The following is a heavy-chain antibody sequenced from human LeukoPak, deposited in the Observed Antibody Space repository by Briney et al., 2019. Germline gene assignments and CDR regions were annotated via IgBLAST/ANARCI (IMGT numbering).Heavy chain of an antibody. Sequence: ASVKVSCKASGYTFNGYYMHWVRQAPGQSLESMGWINSNSGAKNYALNFQGRVTMSRDISTNTAYMEPNTLTSEDAAVYYCARGRGGATTGLDHWGQGTLVTVSS. V-gene: IGHV1-2*02. CDR2: INSNSGAK. CDR1: GYTFNGYY. J-gene: IGHJ4*02. D-gene: IGHD1-26*01. CDR3: ARGRGGATTGLDH.